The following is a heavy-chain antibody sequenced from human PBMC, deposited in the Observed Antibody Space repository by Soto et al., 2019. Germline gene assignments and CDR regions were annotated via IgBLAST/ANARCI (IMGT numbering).Heavy chain of an antibody. Sequence: PGGSLRLSCAASGFTFSSYAMHWVRQAPGKGLEWVAVISYDGSNKYYADSVKGRFTISRDNSKNTLYLQMNSLRAEDTAVYHCARDPGRNRGYDFWSGYYNYYYYGMDVWGQGTTVTVSS. V-gene: IGHV3-30-3*01. CDR1: GFTFSSYA. CDR3: ARDPGRNRGYDFWSGYYNYYYYGMDV. CDR2: ISYDGSNK. J-gene: IGHJ6*02. D-gene: IGHD3-3*01.